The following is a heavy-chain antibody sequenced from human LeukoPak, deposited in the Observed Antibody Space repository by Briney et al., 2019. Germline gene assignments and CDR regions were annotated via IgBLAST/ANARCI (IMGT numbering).Heavy chain of an antibody. V-gene: IGHV3-11*01. CDR3: ARHSRRNYFDY. Sequence: GGSLRLSCAASGITFSDTYMSWIRQAPGKGLAWVSYISSSSSTIHYADSVKGRFTISRDNARNSLYLQMNSLRAEDTAVYYCARHSRRNYFDYWGQGTLVTVSS. J-gene: IGHJ4*02. CDR1: GITFSDTY. CDR2: ISSSSSTI.